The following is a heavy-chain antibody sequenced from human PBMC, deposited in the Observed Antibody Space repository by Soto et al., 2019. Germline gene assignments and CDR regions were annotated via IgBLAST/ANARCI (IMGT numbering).Heavy chain of an antibody. D-gene: IGHD1-20*01. J-gene: IGHJ1*01. V-gene: IGHV1-69*01. Sequence: QAQLMQSGAEVKKPGSSVRVSCKASGGTFSGYAINWVRQAPGQGLEWMGGIIPLFGKTDYGQKFQDRIRIGADESTGTVYMDLRGLRSEDTAVYYCARDPRSITGTTSSEDFQHWGQGTLVSVSS. CDR1: GGTFSGYA. CDR2: IIPLFGKT. CDR3: ARDPRSITGTTSSEDFQH.